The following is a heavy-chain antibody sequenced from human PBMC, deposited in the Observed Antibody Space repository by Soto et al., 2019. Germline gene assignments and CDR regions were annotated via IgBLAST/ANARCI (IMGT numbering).Heavy chain of an antibody. J-gene: IGHJ4*02. CDR1: GFTFSSYG. V-gene: IGHV3-30*18. CDR3: AKVVTYYDFWSGYFDY. Sequence: PGGSLRLSCAASGFTFSSYGMHWVRQAPGKGLEWVAVISYDGSNKYYADSVKGRFTISRDNSKNTLYLQMNSLRAEDTAVYYCAKVVTYYDFWSGYFDYWGQGTLVTVSS. CDR2: ISYDGSNK. D-gene: IGHD3-3*01.